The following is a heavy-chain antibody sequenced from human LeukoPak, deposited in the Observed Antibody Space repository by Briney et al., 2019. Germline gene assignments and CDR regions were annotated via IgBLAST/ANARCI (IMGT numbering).Heavy chain of an antibody. Sequence: GGSLRLSCTVSGFSFSRYAMTWVRQAPGKGLEWVSAISGSGGSTYYADSVKGRFTISRDNSKNTLYLQMNSLRAEDTAVYYCAKWVGATIFLEYFQHWGQGTLVTVSS. CDR2: ISGSGGST. V-gene: IGHV3-23*01. J-gene: IGHJ1*01. CDR1: GFSFSRYA. CDR3: AKWVGATIFLEYFQH. D-gene: IGHD1-26*01.